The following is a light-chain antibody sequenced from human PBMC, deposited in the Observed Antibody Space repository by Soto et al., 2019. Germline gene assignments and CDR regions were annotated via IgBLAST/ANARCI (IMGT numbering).Light chain of an antibody. V-gene: IGKV3-15*01. CDR3: QQYDNWPPWT. CDR1: QSVSSN. Sequence: EIVMTQSPATLSVSPGEGVTLSCRASQSVSSNLAWYQQKPGQAPRLLIYHTSTRATGIPARFSGSGSGTEFTLTISSLQSEDFAIYYCQQYDNWPPWTFGQGTKV. CDR2: HTS. J-gene: IGKJ1*01.